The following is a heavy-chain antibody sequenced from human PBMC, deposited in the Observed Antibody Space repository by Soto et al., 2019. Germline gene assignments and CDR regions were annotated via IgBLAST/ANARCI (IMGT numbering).Heavy chain of an antibody. CDR1: GKTFTSNY. CDR3: ARGTAGIYYYDSSGYLSFDY. Sequence: ASVKVSCKASGKTFTSNYMHWGRQAPGQGLEWMGIINPSGGSTSYAQKFQGRVTMTRDTSTSTVYMELSSLRSEDTAVYYCARGTAGIYYYDSSGYLSFDYWG. D-gene: IGHD3-22*01. V-gene: IGHV1-46*01. CDR2: INPSGGST. J-gene: IGHJ4*01.